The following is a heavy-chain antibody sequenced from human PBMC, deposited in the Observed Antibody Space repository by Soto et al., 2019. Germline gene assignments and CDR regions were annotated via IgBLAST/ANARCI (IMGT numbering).Heavy chain of an antibody. V-gene: IGHV3-13*05. Sequence: PGGSLRLSCAASGFTFSSYDMHWVRQATGKGLEWVSAIGTAGDPYYPGSVKGRFTISRENAKNSLYLQMSSLRAGDTAVYYCARAGDDYGDYDWHFGLWGRGTLVTVSS. J-gene: IGHJ2*01. CDR3: ARAGDDYGDYDWHFGL. D-gene: IGHD4-17*01. CDR2: IGTAGDP. CDR1: GFTFSSYD.